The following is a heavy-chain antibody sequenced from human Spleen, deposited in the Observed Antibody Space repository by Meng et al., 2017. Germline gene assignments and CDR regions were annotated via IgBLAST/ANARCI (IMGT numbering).Heavy chain of an antibody. CDR2: ISSSSYSI. D-gene: IGHD7-27*01. J-gene: IGHJ2*01. CDR1: GFTFSSYS. Sequence: GESLKISCAASGFTFSSYSMNWVRQAPGKGLEWVSSISSSSYSIFYADSVKGRFTISRDNAKNSLYLEMNSLRAEDTAVYYCAAELRIAHNWYFGLWGRGTLVTVSS. CDR3: AAELRIAHNWYFGL. V-gene: IGHV3-21*01.